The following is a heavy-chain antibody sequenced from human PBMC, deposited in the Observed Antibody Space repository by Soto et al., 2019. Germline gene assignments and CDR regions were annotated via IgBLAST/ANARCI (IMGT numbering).Heavy chain of an antibody. CDR3: ARVSITMIVVAISSGYAFDI. J-gene: IGHJ3*02. V-gene: IGHV3-13*01. Sequence: GESLKISCAASGFAFSSYVLHWVRRAPGKGPEWVSAIGTGGDTYYADSVMGRFTISRDNAKKSLYLQMNSLIAEDMAVYYCARVSITMIVVAISSGYAFDIWGQGTVVTVSS. D-gene: IGHD3-22*01. CDR2: IGTGGDT. CDR1: GFAFSSYV.